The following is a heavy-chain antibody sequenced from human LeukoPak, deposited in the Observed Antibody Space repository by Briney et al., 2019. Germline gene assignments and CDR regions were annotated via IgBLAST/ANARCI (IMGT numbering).Heavy chain of an antibody. D-gene: IGHD6-13*01. J-gene: IGHJ6*02. CDR3: ARDCVSSRPYHNYGMDV. Sequence: GGSLRLSCAASGFTFSSYGMHWVRQAPGKGLEWVAVIWYDGSNKYYADSVKGRFTISRDNSKNTLYLQMNSLRAEDTAVYYCARDCVSSRPYHNYGMDVWGQGTTVTVSS. CDR2: IWYDGSNK. V-gene: IGHV3-33*01. CDR1: GFTFSSYG.